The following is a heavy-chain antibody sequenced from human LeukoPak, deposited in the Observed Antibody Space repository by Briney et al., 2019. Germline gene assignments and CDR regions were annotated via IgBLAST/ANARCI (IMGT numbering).Heavy chain of an antibody. J-gene: IGHJ4*02. Sequence: SETLSLTCTVSGGPISSGGYHWSWIRQYPGKGLEWIGYIYYTGRTDYNPSLKSRVTISEDTSKNQFSLRLTSVTAADTAVYYCARDVGHCSGGSCRSRGYFDRWGQGTLVTVSS. CDR3: ARDVGHCSGGSCRSRGYFDR. CDR1: GGPISSGGYH. V-gene: IGHV4-31*03. CDR2: IYYTGRT. D-gene: IGHD2-15*01.